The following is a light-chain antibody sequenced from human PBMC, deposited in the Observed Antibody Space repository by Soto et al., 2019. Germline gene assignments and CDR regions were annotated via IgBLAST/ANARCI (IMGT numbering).Light chain of an antibody. CDR1: SSNIGSNY. CDR2: RNN. CDR3: SSYTSSSTLSV. Sequence: QSVLTQPPSASGTPGQRVTISCSGSSSNIGSNYVYWYHQLPGTAPKLVIYRNNQRPSGVPDRISGSKSGTSASLTISGLQAEDEADYYCSSYTSSSTLSVFGTGTKLTVL. V-gene: IGLV1-47*01. J-gene: IGLJ1*01.